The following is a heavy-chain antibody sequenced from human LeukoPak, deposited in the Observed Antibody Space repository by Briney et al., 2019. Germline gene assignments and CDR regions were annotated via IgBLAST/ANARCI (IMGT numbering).Heavy chain of an antibody. V-gene: IGHV3-9*03. J-gene: IGHJ4*02. CDR1: GFTFDDYA. CDR3: AKDRGAAPWFQFDY. CDR2: ISWNSGSI. D-gene: IGHD3-10*01. Sequence: SLRLSCAASGFTFDDYAMHWVRQAPGKGLEWVSGISWNSGSIGYADSVKGRFTISRDNAKNSLYLQMNSLGGDDMALYYCAKDRGAAPWFQFDYWGQGTLVTVSS.